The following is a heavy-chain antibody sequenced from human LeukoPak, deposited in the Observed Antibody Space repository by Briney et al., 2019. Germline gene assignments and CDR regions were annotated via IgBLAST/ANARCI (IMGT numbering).Heavy chain of an antibody. Sequence: GGSLRLSCAASGFTFSSYGMHWVRQAPGKGLEWVAFIRYDGSNKYYADSVKGRFTISRDNSKNTLYLQMNSLRAEDTAVYYCAKDGSELLWFGELSHYFDYWGQGTLVTVSS. CDR1: GFTFSSYG. CDR3: AKDGSELLWFGELSHYFDY. CDR2: IRYDGSNK. V-gene: IGHV3-30*02. J-gene: IGHJ4*02. D-gene: IGHD3-10*01.